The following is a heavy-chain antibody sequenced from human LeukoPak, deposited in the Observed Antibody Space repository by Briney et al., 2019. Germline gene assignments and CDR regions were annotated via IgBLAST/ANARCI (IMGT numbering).Heavy chain of an antibody. D-gene: IGHD3-10*01. Sequence: PGGSLRLSCAASGFTFSSYAMSWVRQAPGKGLEWVSAISGSGGSTYYADSVKGRFTISRDNSKNTLYLQMNSLRAEDTAVYYCAKDPGPGSWYDRSRYYFDYWGQGTLVTVSS. V-gene: IGHV3-23*01. CDR1: GFTFSSYA. J-gene: IGHJ4*02. CDR3: AKDPGPGSWYDRSRYYFDY. CDR2: ISGSGGST.